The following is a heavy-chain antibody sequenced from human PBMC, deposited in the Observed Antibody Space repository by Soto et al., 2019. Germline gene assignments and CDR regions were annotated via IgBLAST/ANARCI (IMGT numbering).Heavy chain of an antibody. CDR3: ARTHAGDSSGWPIPSYYYYGMDV. CDR1: GFTFSSYS. J-gene: IGHJ6*02. D-gene: IGHD6-19*01. CDR2: ISSSSSYI. Sequence: PGGSLRLSCAASGFTFSSYSMNWVRQAPGKGLEWVSSISSSSSYIYYADSVKGRLTISRDNAKNSLYLQMNSLRAEDTAVYYCARTHAGDSSGWPIPSYYYYGMDVWGQGTTVTVSS. V-gene: IGHV3-21*01.